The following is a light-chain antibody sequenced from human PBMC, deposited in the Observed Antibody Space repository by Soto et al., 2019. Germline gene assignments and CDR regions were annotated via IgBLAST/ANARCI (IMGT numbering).Light chain of an antibody. V-gene: IGKV3-15*01. Sequence: EIVLTQSPGTLSLSPGERATLSCRASQSVSSSSLAWYQQNPGQAPSLLIFGASTRATGIPARFSGSGSGTEFTLNISSLQSEDFAVYYCQHYNNWPPGTLGQGTKVDIK. CDR2: GAS. CDR3: QHYNNWPPGT. J-gene: IGKJ1*01. CDR1: QSVSSSS.